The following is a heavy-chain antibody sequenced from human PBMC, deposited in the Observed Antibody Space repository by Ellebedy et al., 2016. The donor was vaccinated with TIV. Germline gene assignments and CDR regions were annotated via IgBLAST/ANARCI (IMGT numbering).Heavy chain of an antibody. CDR1: GYTFSSNY. J-gene: IGHJ4*02. Sequence: AASVKVSCKASGYTFSSNYMHWVRQAPGQGLEWMGITDPSGGSTNYAQKFQGRVTMTRDTSTSTVYMELSSLRSEETAVYYCARRSSADALDYWGQGTLVTVSS. CDR2: TDPSGGST. V-gene: IGHV1-46*01. CDR3: ARRSSADALDY.